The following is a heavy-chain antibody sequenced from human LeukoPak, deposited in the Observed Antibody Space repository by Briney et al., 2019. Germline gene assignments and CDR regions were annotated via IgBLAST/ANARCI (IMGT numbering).Heavy chain of an antibody. V-gene: IGHV1-8*01. CDR3: ARVPAGDYYYGMDV. CDR2: MNPNSANT. J-gene: IGHJ6*02. D-gene: IGHD2-2*01. CDR1: GYTFTTYD. Sequence: ASVKVSCTASGYTFTTYDINWVRQATGQGLEWMGWMNPNSANTGYAQKFQGRVTMTRNTSISTAYMELSSLRSEDTAVYYCARVPAGDYYYGMDVWGQGTTVTVSS.